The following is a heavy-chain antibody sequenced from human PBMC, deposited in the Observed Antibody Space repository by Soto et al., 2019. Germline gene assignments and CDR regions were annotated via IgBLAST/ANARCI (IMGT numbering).Heavy chain of an antibody. Sequence: QVQLVESGGGVVQPGGSLRLSCAASGFTFSSYAMHWVRQAPGKGLEWVTTISHDGNNKFYADSVKGRFIVSRDNSRTTLFLQMNSLRPEDTGIYYCARDYRTSSAGYYYYGMDVWGQWTTVTVSS. V-gene: IGHV3-30-3*01. CDR1: GFTFSSYA. CDR2: ISHDGNNK. J-gene: IGHJ6*02. CDR3: ARDYRTSSAGYYYYGMDV. D-gene: IGHD2-2*01.